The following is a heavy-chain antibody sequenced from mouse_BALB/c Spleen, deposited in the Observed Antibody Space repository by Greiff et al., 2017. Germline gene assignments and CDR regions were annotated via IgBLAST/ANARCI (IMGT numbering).Heavy chain of an antibody. D-gene: IGHD1-2*01. Sequence: VQLQQSGAELARPGASVKMSCKASGYTFTSYTMHWVKQRPGQGLEWIGYINPSSGYTNYNQKFKDKATLTADKSSSTAYMQLSSLTSEDSAVYYSARGRLTTAFAYWGQGTLVTVSA. J-gene: IGHJ3*01. CDR1: GYTFTSYT. CDR3: ARGRLTTAFAY. V-gene: IGHV1-4*01. CDR2: INPSSGYT.